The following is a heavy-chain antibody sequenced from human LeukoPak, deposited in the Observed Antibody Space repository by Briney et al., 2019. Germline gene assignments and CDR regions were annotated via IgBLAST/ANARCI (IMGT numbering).Heavy chain of an antibody. CDR1: GFTLSTSG. V-gene: IGHV3-23*01. CDR3: AKGRGSTSIYEY. J-gene: IGHJ4*02. D-gene: IGHD2-2*01. Sequence: GGSLRLSCAASGFTLSTSGMSWVRQAPGKGLEWVSFIRGGAGSTNYADSVKGRFTMSRDTAKSTLYLQMNSLRDDDTATYYCAKGRGSTSIYEYWGQGTLVTVSS. CDR2: IRGGAGST.